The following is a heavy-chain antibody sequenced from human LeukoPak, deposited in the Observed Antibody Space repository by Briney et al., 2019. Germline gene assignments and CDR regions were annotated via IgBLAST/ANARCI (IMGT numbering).Heavy chain of an antibody. J-gene: IGHJ1*01. CDR2: INPSGGST. D-gene: IGHD2-15*01. CDR3: ARGYCSGGSCYFGEYFQH. V-gene: IGHV1-46*01. CDR1: GYTFTSYY. Sequence: GASVKVSCKASGYTFTSYYMHWVRQAPGQGLEWMGIINPSGGSTSYAQKFQGRVTMTRDTSTSTVYKELSSLRSEDTAVYYCARGYCSGGSCYFGEYFQHWGQGTLVTVSS.